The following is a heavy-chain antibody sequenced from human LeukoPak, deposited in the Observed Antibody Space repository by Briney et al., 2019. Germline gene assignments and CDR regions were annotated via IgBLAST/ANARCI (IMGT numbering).Heavy chain of an antibody. J-gene: IGHJ6*02. D-gene: IGHD2-21*02. V-gene: IGHV3-7*02. CDR2: IKQDGSEK. Sequence: PGGSLRLSCAASGFTFGSYWMRCVRQAPGKGLEWVANIKQDGSEKYYVDSVKGRFTISRDNAKNSLFLQMNSLRADDTAVYHCMMLLTAHYYFGLDVWVQGSTVTVSS. CDR1: GFTFGSYW. CDR3: MMLLTAHYYFGLDV.